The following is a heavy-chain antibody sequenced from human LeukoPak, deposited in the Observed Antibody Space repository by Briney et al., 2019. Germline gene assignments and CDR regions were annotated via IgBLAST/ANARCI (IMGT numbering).Heavy chain of an antibody. D-gene: IGHD4-17*01. J-gene: IGHJ6*02. V-gene: IGHV3-9*01. CDR2: ISWNSGSI. CDR1: GFTFDDYA. Sequence: PGRSLRLSCAASGFTFDDYAMHWVRQAPGKGLEWVSGISWNSGSIGYADSVKGRFTTSRDNAKNSLYLQMNSLRAEDTALYYCAKDSYGDYYYGMDVWGQGTTVTVSS. CDR3: AKDSYGDYYYGMDV.